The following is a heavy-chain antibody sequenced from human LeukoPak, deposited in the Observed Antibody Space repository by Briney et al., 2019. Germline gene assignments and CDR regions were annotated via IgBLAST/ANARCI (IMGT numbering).Heavy chain of an antibody. CDR2: ISAYNGNT. J-gene: IGHJ5*02. CDR1: GYTFTSYG. V-gene: IGHV1-18*01. D-gene: IGHD6-13*01. Sequence: ASVKVSCKASGYTFTSYGISWVRQAPGQGLEWMGWISAYNGNTNYAQKLQGRVTMTTDTSTSTAYMELGSLRSDDTAVYYCARAGYSSSWYVDYWFDPWGQGTLVTVSS. CDR3: ARAGYSSSWYVDYWFDP.